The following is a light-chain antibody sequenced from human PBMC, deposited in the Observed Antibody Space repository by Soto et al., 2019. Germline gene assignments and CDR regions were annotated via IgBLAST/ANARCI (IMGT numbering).Light chain of an antibody. CDR2: EVN. CDR3: TSYTSSSTYV. V-gene: IGLV2-8*01. Sequence: QSALTQPPSASGSPGQSVTISCTGTSSDIGAYNYVSWFQQHPGEAPKLIISEVNKWPSGVPNRFSGSKSGNTASLTVSGLQAEDEADYYCTSYTSSSTYVFGTGTKLTVL. CDR1: SSDIGAYNY. J-gene: IGLJ1*01.